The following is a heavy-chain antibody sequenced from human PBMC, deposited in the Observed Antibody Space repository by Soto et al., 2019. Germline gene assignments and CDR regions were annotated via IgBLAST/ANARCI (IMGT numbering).Heavy chain of an antibody. Sequence: GGSLRLSCAASGFTFSSYGMHWVRQAPGKGLEWVAVISYDGSNKYYADCVKGRFTISRDNSTDTLSLQMNSLRAEDTTVYYCASSIYCSGGSCYSNYYGMDVWGQGTTVTVSS. V-gene: IGHV3-30*03. J-gene: IGHJ6*02. CDR1: GFTFSSYG. D-gene: IGHD2-15*01. CDR3: ASSIYCSGGSCYSNYYGMDV. CDR2: ISYDGSNK.